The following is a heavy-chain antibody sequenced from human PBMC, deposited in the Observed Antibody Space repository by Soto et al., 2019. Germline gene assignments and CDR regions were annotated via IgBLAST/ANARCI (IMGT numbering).Heavy chain of an antibody. CDR1: GGSISSSSYY. J-gene: IGHJ4*02. CDR3: ARESGLVDY. CDR2: IYYRGTT. Sequence: SETLSLTCTVSGGSISSSSYYWGWIRQPPGKGLEWIGNIYYRGTTYYNPSPKSRVTISVDTSKNQFSLKLSSVTAADTAVYYCARESGLVDYWGQGTLVTVSS. D-gene: IGHD3-10*01. V-gene: IGHV4-39*07.